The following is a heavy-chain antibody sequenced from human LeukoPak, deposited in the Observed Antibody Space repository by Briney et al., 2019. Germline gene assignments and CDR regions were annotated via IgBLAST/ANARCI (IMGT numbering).Heavy chain of an antibody. CDR3: AKDLYCSGGSCYRTVTDAFDI. CDR2: ISGSGGST. V-gene: IGHV3-23*01. Sequence: PGRSLRLSCAASGFTSSSYAMSWVRQAPGKGLEWVSAISGSGGSTYYADSVKGRFTISRDNSKNTLYLQMNSLRAEDTAVYYCAKDLYCSGGSCYRTVTDAFDIWGQGTMVTVSS. CDR1: GFTSSSYA. J-gene: IGHJ3*02. D-gene: IGHD2-15*01.